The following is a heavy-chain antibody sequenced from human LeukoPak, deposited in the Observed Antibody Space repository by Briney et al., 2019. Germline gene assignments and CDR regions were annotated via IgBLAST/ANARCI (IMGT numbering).Heavy chain of an antibody. J-gene: IGHJ4*02. D-gene: IGHD6-6*01. CDR1: GDSISSYY. CDR3: ARLTRLSTSPDRYYLDY. Sequence: PSETLSLTCTVSGDSISSYYWSWIRQPTGKGLEWIGYIYTSGGTNYITSLKGRVTISIDTSKNQFSLKLSSVTAADSAVYYCARLTRLSTSPDRYYLDYWGQGTLVTVSS. V-gene: IGHV4-4*09. CDR2: IYTSGGT.